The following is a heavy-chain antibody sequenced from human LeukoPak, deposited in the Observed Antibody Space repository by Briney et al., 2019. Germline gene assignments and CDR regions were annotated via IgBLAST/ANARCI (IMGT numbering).Heavy chain of an antibody. CDR2: INPNSGGT. V-gene: IGHV1-2*02. CDR3: ARVLFGRYDFWSGYSGNTWFDP. D-gene: IGHD3-3*01. CDR1: GYTFTGYY. J-gene: IGHJ5*02. Sequence: ASVKVSCKASGYTFTGYYMHWVRQAPGQGLEWMGWINPNSGGTNYAQKFQGRVTMTRDTSISTAYMELSRLRSDDTAVYYCARVLFGRYDFWSGYSGNTWFDPWGQGTLVTVSS.